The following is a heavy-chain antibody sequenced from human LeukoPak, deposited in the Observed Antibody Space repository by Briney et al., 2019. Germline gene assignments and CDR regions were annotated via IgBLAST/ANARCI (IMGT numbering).Heavy chain of an antibody. CDR2: INPSGGST. Sequence: ASVKVSCKASRYTFATYYIHWVRQAPGQGLEWMGIINPSGGSTSYAQKFQGRVTMTRDTSISTAYMELSRLRSDDTAVYYCARDVRAGIAAAGTNYWGQGTLVTVSS. CDR3: ARDVRAGIAAAGTNY. J-gene: IGHJ4*02. V-gene: IGHV1-46*01. CDR1: RYTFATYY. D-gene: IGHD6-13*01.